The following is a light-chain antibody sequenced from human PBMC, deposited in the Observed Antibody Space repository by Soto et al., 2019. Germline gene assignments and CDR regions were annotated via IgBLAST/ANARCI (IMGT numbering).Light chain of an antibody. CDR1: QSVSSSY. CDR2: GAS. J-gene: IGKJ4*01. V-gene: IGKV3-20*01. Sequence: IVLTQSPGSLSFSPWEIGTLSCSSSQSVSSSYLAWYQQKPGQAPRLLIYGASSRATGIPDRFSGSGSGTDFTLTISRLEPEDFAVYYCQQYGSSRALTFGGGTKVDNK. CDR3: QQYGSSRALT.